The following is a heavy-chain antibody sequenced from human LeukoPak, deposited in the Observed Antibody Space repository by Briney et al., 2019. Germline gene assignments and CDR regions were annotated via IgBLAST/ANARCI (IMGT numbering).Heavy chain of an antibody. J-gene: IGHJ5*02. CDR3: AKGGWNNWFGP. V-gene: IGHV3-23*01. CDR2: INTNGDHT. CDR1: GFTFSSDA. Sequence: GGSLRLSCAASGFTFSSDAMSWVRQAPRKGLEWVSIINTNGDHTNYADSVKGRFTISRDNSKNTLYLQMNSLRAEDTAIYYCAKGGWNNWFGPWGQGTLVTVSA. D-gene: IGHD6-19*01.